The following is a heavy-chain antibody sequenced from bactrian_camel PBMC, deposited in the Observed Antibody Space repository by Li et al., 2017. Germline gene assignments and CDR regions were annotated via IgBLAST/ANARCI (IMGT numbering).Heavy chain of an antibody. D-gene: IGHD1*01. Sequence: QLVESGGGSVQAGGSLTLSCAASGYSVSKYYMAWFRQIPGKERERVATMDGYGGTYYAPFVQGRFTMTRDEDKNTVYLQMNTLEPDDTAMYYCAVSQLFYTGRGGYCPEPILGDYTIWGQGTQVTVS. V-gene: IGHV3S9*01. CDR3: AVSQLFYTGRGGYCPEPILGDYTI. J-gene: IGHJ4*01. CDR2: MDGYGGT. CDR1: GYSVSKYY.